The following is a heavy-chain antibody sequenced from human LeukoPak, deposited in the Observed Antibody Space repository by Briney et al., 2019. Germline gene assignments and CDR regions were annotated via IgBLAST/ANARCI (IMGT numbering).Heavy chain of an antibody. CDR2: MKQDGSET. CDR3: ARDRNTDFWSGYYTNYFDY. D-gene: IGHD3-3*01. J-gene: IGHJ4*02. Sequence: GGSLRLPCAASGFTFSNYWMSWVRQAPGKGLEWVANMKQDGSETYYMDYVKGRFTISRDNAKNSLYLQMNSLRADDTAVYSCARDRNTDFWSGYYTNYFDYWGQGTLVTVSS. CDR1: GFTFSNYW. V-gene: IGHV3-7*01.